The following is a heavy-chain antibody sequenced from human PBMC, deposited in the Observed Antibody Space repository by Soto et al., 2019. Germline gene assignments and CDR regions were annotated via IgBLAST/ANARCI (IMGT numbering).Heavy chain of an antibody. CDR2: IYYCGST. D-gene: IGHD3-16*01. Sequence: QLQLQESGPGLVKPSEILSLTCTVSGGSISSSSYYWGWIRQPPGKGLEWIGSIYYCGSTYYNPSLKSRVTISLDTSKNQFSLKLSSVPAADTAVYYYARHGRDDYIWGSVYFFDYGGRGTLVTVSS. CDR3: ARHGRDDYIWGSVYFFDY. V-gene: IGHV4-39*01. J-gene: IGHJ4*02. CDR1: GGSISSSSYY.